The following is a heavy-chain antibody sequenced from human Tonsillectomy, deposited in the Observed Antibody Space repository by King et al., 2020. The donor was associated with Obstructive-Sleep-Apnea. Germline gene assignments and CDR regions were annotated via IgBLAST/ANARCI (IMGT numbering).Heavy chain of an antibody. J-gene: IGHJ1*01. Sequence: VQLVESGGGVVQPGRSLRLSCAASGFTFSSYAMHWARQAPGKGLEWWAVISYDGSNKYYADSVKGRFTISRDNSKNTLSLQMNRLRAEDTAVYYCASSQLLRNPGEYFQHWGQGTLVTVSS. V-gene: IGHV3-30-3*01. CDR2: ISYDGSNK. CDR1: GFTFSSYA. D-gene: IGHD2-2*01. CDR3: ASSQLLRNPGEYFQH.